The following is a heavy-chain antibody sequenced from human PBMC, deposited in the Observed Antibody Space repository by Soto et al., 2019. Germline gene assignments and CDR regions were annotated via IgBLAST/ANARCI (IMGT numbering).Heavy chain of an antibody. Sequence: QSGGSLRLSCAASGFTFSGYAMHWVRQAPGKGLEWVAVISYDGSNKYYADSVKGRFTISRDNSKNTLYLQMNSLRAEDTAVYYCARDQLPIGMDVWGQGTTVTVSS. CDR1: GFTFSGYA. V-gene: IGHV3-30-3*01. J-gene: IGHJ6*02. CDR3: ARDQLPIGMDV. D-gene: IGHD1-26*01. CDR2: ISYDGSNK.